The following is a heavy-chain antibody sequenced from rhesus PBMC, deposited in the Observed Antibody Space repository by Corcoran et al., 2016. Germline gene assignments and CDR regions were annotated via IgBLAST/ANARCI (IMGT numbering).Heavy chain of an antibody. CDR1: GGSISSSY. CDR3: AGKYSSGWYEWWFDY. D-gene: IGHD6-31*01. Sequence: QLQLQESGPGLVKPSETLSVTCAVSGGSISSSYWSWIRQAPGKGLEWIGYIYGSGSSTNSNPSLKSRVTLSVDTSKNQLSLKLSSVTAADTAVYYCAGKYSSGWYEWWFDYWGQGVLVTVSS. CDR2: IYGSGSST. V-gene: IGHV4-169*01. J-gene: IGHJ4*01.